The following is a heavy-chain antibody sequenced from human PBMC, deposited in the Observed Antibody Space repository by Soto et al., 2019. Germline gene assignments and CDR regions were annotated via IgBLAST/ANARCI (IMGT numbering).Heavy chain of an antibody. CDR1: GFTFSSYS. CDR3: ARDGPDCSGGSCYPGGFDY. CDR2: ISSSSSTI. V-gene: IGHV3-48*02. D-gene: IGHD2-15*01. J-gene: IGHJ4*02. Sequence: EVQLVESGGGLVQPGGSLRLSCAACGFTFSSYSMNWVRQAPGKGLEWVSYISSSSSTIYYADSVKGRFTISRDNAKNSLYLQMNSLRDEDTAVYYCARDGPDCSGGSCYPGGFDYWGQGTLVTVSS.